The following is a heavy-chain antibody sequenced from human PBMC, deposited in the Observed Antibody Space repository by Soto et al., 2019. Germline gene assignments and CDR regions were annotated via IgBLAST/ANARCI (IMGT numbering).Heavy chain of an antibody. CDR2: TGISGRTT. CDR1: GFTITSSA. CDR3: ATVHNTSRSFDY. V-gene: IGHV3-23*01. J-gene: IGHJ4*02. Sequence: PGGSLRLSCAASGFTITSSAMSWVRQAPGKGLEWVSTTGISGRTTYYADSVKGRFTVSRDDSKNTLDLQMSSLRAEDTAVYYCATVHNTSRSFDYWGQGTQVTVSS. D-gene: IGHD1-20*01.